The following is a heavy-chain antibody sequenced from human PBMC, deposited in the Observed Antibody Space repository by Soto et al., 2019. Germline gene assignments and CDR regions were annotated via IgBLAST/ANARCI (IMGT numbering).Heavy chain of an antibody. CDR1: GGSISSGGHY. D-gene: IGHD2-8*01. J-gene: IGHJ4*02. V-gene: IGHV4-31*03. Sequence: QVQLQESGPGLVKPSQNLSLTCSVSGGSISSGGHYWSWIRQHPGKGLEWIGYIYYSRSTYYNPHLKSRVITSVDTSKNQFSLNLSSVTAADTAVYYCARVYCTNGVCYAWSDFYFVSWGQGTLVTVSS. CDR2: IYYSRST. CDR3: ARVYCTNGVCYAWSDFYFVS.